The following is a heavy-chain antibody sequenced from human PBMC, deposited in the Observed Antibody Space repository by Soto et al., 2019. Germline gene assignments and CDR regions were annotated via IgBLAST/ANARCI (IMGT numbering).Heavy chain of an antibody. D-gene: IGHD7-27*01. CDR3: VRDLLGSGGQFDY. Sequence: LRLSCAASGFIFSSFGMHWVRQAPGKGLEWVAHIWYDGSNTYYAGSVKGRFTISRDNYRNTLYLQMNSLRAEDTAVYHCVRDLLGSGGQFDYWGHGNPVTVSS. V-gene: IGHV3-33*01. CDR2: IWYDGSNT. CDR1: GFIFSSFG. J-gene: IGHJ4*01.